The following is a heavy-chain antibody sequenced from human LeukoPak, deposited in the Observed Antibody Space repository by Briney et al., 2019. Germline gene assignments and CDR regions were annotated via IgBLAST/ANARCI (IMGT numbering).Heavy chain of an antibody. J-gene: IGHJ3*02. V-gene: IGHV3-48*03. D-gene: IGHD4-11*01. CDR2: ISSSGSTI. CDR3: ARTVPDHDAFDI. Sequence: GGSLRLSCGAWRLTFSSYEMNWVRQAPGKGLEWVSYISSSGSTIYYADSVKGRFTISRDNAKNSLYLQMNSLRAEDTAVYYCARTVPDHDAFDIWGQGTMVTVSS. CDR1: RLTFSSYE.